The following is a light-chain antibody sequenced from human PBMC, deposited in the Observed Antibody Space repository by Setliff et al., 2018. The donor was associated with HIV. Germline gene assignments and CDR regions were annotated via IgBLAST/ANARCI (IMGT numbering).Light chain of an antibody. Sequence: QSVLAQPPSVSGAPGQRVTISCTGTRSNIGAGYDVHWYQHLPGAAPKLLIYSNSNRPSGVPDRFSGSKSGTSASLAITGLQAEDEADYYCQSYDSTLSGSVVIGEGTQLTVL. CDR1: RSNIGAGYD. V-gene: IGLV1-40*01. J-gene: IGLJ2*01. CDR3: QSYDSTLSGSVV. CDR2: SNS.